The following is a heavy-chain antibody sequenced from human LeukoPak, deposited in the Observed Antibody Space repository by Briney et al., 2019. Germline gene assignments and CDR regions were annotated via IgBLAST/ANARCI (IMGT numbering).Heavy chain of an antibody. Sequence: GXSLRLSCAVSGFTFSDFWMNWVRRSPGKGLEWVASINQNGGETSYVDSVKGRFTISRDNPKNSLYLQMSSLRAEDTAVYYCARDGTAPGLYFDLWGQGTLVTVSS. V-gene: IGHV3-7*01. CDR2: INQNGGET. CDR1: GFTFSDFW. CDR3: ARDGTAPGLYFDL. D-gene: IGHD6-13*01. J-gene: IGHJ4*01.